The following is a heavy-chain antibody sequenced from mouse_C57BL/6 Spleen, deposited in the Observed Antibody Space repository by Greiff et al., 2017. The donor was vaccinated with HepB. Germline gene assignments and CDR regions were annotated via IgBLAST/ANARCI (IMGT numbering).Heavy chain of an antibody. D-gene: IGHD1-1*01. CDR2: IDPETGGT. V-gene: IGHV1-15*01. J-gene: IGHJ4*01. CDR3: TRERVYYDSRNAMDY. Sequence: VQLQQSGAELVRPGASVTLSCKASGYTFTDYEMHWVKQTPVHGLEWIGAIDPETGGTASNQKFKGKAILTADKSSSTAYMELRSLTSEDSAVYYWTRERVYYDSRNAMDYWGQGTSVTVSS. CDR1: GYTFTDYE.